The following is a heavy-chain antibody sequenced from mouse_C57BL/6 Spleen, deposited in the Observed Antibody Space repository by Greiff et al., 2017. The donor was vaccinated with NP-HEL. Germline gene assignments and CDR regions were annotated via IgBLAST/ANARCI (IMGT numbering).Heavy chain of an antibody. D-gene: IGHD1-1*01. V-gene: IGHV5-4*01. CDR1: GFTFSSYA. CDR3: ARDPYGSSYAMDY. CDR2: ISDGGSYT. J-gene: IGHJ4*01. Sequence: EVKLVESGGGLVKPGGSLKLSCAASGFTFSSYAMSWVRQTPEKRLEWVATISDGGSYTYYPDNVKGRFTISRDNAKNNLYLQMSHLKSEDTAMYYCARDPYGSSYAMDYWGQGTSVTVSS.